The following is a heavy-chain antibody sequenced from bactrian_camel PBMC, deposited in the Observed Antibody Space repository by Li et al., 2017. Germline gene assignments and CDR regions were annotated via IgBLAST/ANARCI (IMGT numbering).Heavy chain of an antibody. CDR1: GATQDIGC. V-gene: IGHV3S40*01. CDR3: AFEEGYSPMAWVRAYFQY. CDR2: IRTGGSGT. Sequence: QLVESGGESVQAGGSLRLSCVASGATQDIGCMGWFRQAPGKERVGVAAIRTGGSGTYYADSVKGRFTISRDNAKKEVYLQMNNVAPEDTAMYVCAFEEGYSPMAWVRAYFQYWGQGTQVTVS. D-gene: IGHD5*01. J-gene: IGHJ4*01.